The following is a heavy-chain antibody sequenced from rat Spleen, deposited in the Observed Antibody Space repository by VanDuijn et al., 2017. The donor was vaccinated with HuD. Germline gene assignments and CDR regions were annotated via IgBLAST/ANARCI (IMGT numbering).Heavy chain of an antibody. Sequence: VQLVESGGGLVQPGRSLKLSCVASGFTFNNYWMTWIRQPPGKGLEWMGGIWGDGSTDYNSALKSRLSISRDTSKSQVFLKMNSLQTDDTAIYFCTRSWGYYYDGSPQWFAYWGQGTLVTVSS. CDR3: TRSWGYYYDGSPQWFAY. CDR2: IWGDGST. J-gene: IGHJ3*01. V-gene: IGHV2-1*01. CDR1: GFTFNNYW. D-gene: IGHD1-12*03.